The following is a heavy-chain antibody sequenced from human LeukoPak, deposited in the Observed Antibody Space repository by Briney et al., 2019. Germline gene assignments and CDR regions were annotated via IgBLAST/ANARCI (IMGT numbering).Heavy chain of an antibody. D-gene: IGHD1-7*01. CDR1: GYSFTNYR. Sequence: GESLKISCKGSGYSFTNYRIGWVRQMPGKGLEWMGTIYPGDSDTRYSPSFQGQVTISVDKSISTAYLQWSSLKASDTAMYYCARRRTLRLDAFDPWGQGALVTVSS. V-gene: IGHV5-51*01. CDR3: ARRRTLRLDAFDP. CDR2: IYPGDSDT. J-gene: IGHJ5*02.